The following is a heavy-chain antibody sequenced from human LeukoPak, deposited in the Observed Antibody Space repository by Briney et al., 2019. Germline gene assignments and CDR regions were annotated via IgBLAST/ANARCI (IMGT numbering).Heavy chain of an antibody. Sequence: SETLSLTCAVYGGSFSGYYWSWIRQPPGKGLEWIGEINHSGSTNYNPSLKSRVTISVDTSKNQFSLKLSSVTAADTAVYYCASNTYGYYFDYRGQGTLVTVSS. CDR1: GGSFSGYY. CDR3: ASNTYGYYFDY. D-gene: IGHD4-17*01. J-gene: IGHJ4*02. CDR2: INHSGST. V-gene: IGHV4-34*01.